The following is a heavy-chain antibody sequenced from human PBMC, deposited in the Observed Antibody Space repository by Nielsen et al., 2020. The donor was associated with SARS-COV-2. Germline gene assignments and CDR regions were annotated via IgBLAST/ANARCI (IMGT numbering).Heavy chain of an antibody. CDR2: ISNDGTKK. CDR1: GFAFSYFA. CDR3: ARNHYGTFETSGFYEY. Sequence: GGSLRLSCAAPGFAFSYFAIHWVRQAPGKGLEWVALISNDGTKKFYSDPLRGRFTISRDEPRNTVYLQANSLRLEDTAIYYCARNHYGTFETSGFYEYWGQGTLVSVSS. J-gene: IGHJ4*02. V-gene: IGHV3-30*14. D-gene: IGHD1-14*01.